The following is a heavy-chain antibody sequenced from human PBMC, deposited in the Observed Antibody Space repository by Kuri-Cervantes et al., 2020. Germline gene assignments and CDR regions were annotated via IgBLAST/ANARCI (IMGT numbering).Heavy chain of an antibody. J-gene: IGHJ4*02. CDR2: INPSNGDT. D-gene: IGHD6-19*01. V-gene: IGHV1-3*01. CDR3: ARFYSSGWYTDY. Sequence: ASVKVSCKASGYTFTSYAMNWVRQAPGQRLEWMGWINPSNGDTFYSQKFQGRVTITRDTSATTVYMELSSLRSEDTAVFYRARFYSSGWYTDYWGQGTLVTVSS. CDR1: GYTFTSYA.